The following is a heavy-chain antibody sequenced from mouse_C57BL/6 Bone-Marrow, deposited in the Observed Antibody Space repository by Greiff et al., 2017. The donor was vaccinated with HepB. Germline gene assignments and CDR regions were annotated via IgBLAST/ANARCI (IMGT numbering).Heavy chain of an antibody. CDR2: ISYDGSN. D-gene: IGHD1-1*01. V-gene: IGHV3-6*01. CDR1: GYSITSGYY. CDR3: ARVRITTVVATYYAMDY. J-gene: IGHJ4*01. Sequence: VQLQQSGPGLVKPSQSLSLTCSVTGYSITSGYYWNWIRQFPGNKLEWMGYISYDGSNNYNPSLKNRISITRDTSKNQFFLKLNSVTTEDTATYYCARVRITTVVATYYAMDYWGQGTSVTVSS.